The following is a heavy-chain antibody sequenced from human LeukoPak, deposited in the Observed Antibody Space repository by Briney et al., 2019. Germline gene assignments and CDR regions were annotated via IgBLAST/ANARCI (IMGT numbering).Heavy chain of an antibody. Sequence: GGSLRLSCAASGFTFSSYEMNWVRQAPGKGLEWVSYISSSGSTIYYADSVKGRFTISRDNAKNSLYLQLNSLRAEDTAVYYCAMGNWEQQPKYNYFYYMDVWGKGTTVTISS. CDR3: AMGNWEQQPKYNYFYYMDV. V-gene: IGHV3-48*03. CDR2: ISSSGSTI. D-gene: IGHD6-13*01. CDR1: GFTFSSYE. J-gene: IGHJ6*03.